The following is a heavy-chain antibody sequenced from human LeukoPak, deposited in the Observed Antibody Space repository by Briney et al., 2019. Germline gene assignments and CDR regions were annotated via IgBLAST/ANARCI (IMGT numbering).Heavy chain of an antibody. CDR3: ARSPSSRYPYFDY. V-gene: IGHV4-4*07. J-gene: IGHJ4*02. D-gene: IGHD2-2*02. Sequence: PSETLSLTSTVSGGSISSYYWSWIRQPAGKGLEWIGRIYSSGNTNYNPSLKSRVTMSVDTSKNQVSLNLTSVTAADTAVYYCARSPSSRYPYFDYWGQGALVTVSS. CDR2: IYSSGNT. CDR1: GGSISSYY.